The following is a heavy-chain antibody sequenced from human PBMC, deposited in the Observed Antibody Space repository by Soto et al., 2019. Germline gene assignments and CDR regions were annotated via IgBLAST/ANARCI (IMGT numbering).Heavy chain of an antibody. CDR2: ISYDGSNK. V-gene: IGHV3-30-3*01. Sequence: QVQLVESGGGVVQPGRSLRLSCAASGFTFSSYAMHWVRQAPGKGLEWVAVISYDGSNKYYADSVKGRFTISRDNSKNTLYLQMNSLRAEDTAVYYCARQTYSSGWYRSPGYYGMDVWGQGTMVTVSS. D-gene: IGHD6-19*01. CDR3: ARQTYSSGWYRSPGYYGMDV. CDR1: GFTFSSYA. J-gene: IGHJ6*02.